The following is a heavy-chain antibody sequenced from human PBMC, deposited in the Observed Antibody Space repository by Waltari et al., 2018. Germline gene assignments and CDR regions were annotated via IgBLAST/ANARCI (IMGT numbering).Heavy chain of an antibody. CDR2: VNPNGGGT. CDR3: AREYCGGDCRLFDY. Sequence: LVQSGAEVMKPGASVRVSCKASRDAVTEHYIHWVRQAPGQGLEWMGWVNPNGGGTNSALGFAGRITVTWDASITTAYMEFSRLTSGDTAVYFCAREYCGGDCRLFDYWGQGTPVTVSS. J-gene: IGHJ4*02. D-gene: IGHD2-21*02. CDR1: RDAVTEHY. V-gene: IGHV1-2*02.